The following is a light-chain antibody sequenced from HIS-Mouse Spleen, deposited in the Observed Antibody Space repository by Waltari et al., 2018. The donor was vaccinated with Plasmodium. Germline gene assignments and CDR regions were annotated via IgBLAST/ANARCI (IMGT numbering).Light chain of an antibody. Sequence: QTVVTQEPSFSVSPGGTVTLTSGLHLGPAPTSYHPRWYQQTPGQAPRTLIYSTNPRSSGVPDRFSGSILGNKAALTITGAQADDESDYYCVLYMGSGIWVFGGGTKLTVL. J-gene: IGLJ2*01. CDR1: LGPAPTSYH. CDR2: STN. CDR3: VLYMGSGIWV. V-gene: IGLV8-61*01.